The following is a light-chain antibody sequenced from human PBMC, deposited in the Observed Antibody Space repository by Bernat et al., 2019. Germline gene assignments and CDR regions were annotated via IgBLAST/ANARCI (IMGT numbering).Light chain of an antibody. CDR1: SSDVGSYNR. CDR2: EVN. J-gene: IGLJ3*02. Sequence: QSALTQPPSVSGSPGQSVTISCTGTSSDVGSYNRVSWYQQPPGTAPKLMIYEVNNRPSGVPDRFSGSKSGNTASLTISGLQAEDEADYYCCSFTTTTTSVFGGGTKLTVL. V-gene: IGLV2-18*02. CDR3: CSFTTTTTSV.